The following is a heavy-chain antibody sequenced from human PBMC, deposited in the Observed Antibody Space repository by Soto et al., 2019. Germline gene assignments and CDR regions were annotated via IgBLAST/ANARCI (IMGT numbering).Heavy chain of an antibody. V-gene: IGHV3-21*01. CDR3: ARCSGGACYDPLAEYFQH. D-gene: IGHD2-15*01. CDR2: ISRSGSSI. J-gene: IGHJ1*01. CDR1: GFTFSDFT. Sequence: GGSLRLSCAASGFTFSDFTMNWVRQAPGRGLEWVSSISRSGSSIYYADSLKGRFTISRDNAKNSLYLQMNSLRAEDTAVYYCARCSGGACYDPLAEYFQHWGQGTLVTVSS.